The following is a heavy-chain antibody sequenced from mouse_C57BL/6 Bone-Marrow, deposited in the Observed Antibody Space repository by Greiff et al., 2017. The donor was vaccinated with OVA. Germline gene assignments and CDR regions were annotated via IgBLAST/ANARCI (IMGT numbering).Heavy chain of an antibody. CDR2: INPNNGGT. D-gene: IGHD2-3*01. CDR3: AGGWPDY. J-gene: IGHJ2*01. Sequence: EVQLQQSGPELVKPGASVKISCKASGYTFTDYYMNWVKQSHGKSLEWIGDINPNNGGTSYNQKFKGKATLTVDKSSSTAYMELRSLTSEDSAVYYCAGGWPDYWGQGTTLTVSS. CDR1: GYTFTDYY. V-gene: IGHV1-26*01.